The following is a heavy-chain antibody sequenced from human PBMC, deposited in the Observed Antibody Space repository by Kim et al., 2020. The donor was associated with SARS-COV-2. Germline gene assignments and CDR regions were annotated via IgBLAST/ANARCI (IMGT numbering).Heavy chain of an antibody. CDR2: ISGSGGST. D-gene: IGHD3-16*01. CDR1: GFTFSSYA. J-gene: IGHJ4*02. V-gene: IGHV3-23*01. Sequence: GGSLRLSCAASGFTFSSYAMSWVRQAPGKGLEWVSAISGSGGSTYYADSVKGRFTISRDNSKNTLYLQMNSLRAEDTAVYYCAKGGIMITFGGVISLDYLDYWGQGTLVTVSS. CDR3: AKGGIMITFGGVISLDYLDY.